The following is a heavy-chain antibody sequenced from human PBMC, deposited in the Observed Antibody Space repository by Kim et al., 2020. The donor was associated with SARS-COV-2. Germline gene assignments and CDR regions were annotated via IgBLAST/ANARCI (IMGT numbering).Heavy chain of an antibody. V-gene: IGHV4-4*09. J-gene: IGHJ4*02. CDR3: ARRYYGSGSYYNDY. D-gene: IGHD3-10*01. Sequence: PSPKRRVTISVDTSKNQFSLKLSSVTAADTAVYYCARRYYGSGSYYNDYWGQGTLVTVSS.